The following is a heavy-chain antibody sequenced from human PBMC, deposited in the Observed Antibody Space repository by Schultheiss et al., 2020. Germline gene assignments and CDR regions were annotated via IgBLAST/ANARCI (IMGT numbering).Heavy chain of an antibody. CDR3: ARYGLCGGSCYSGDWFDP. Sequence: ASVKVSCKASGYTFTSYAMHWVRQAPGQRLEWMGWINAGNGNTKYSQKFQGRVTITRDTSASTAYMELSSLRSEDTAVYYCARYGLCGGSCYSGDWFDPWGQGTLVTVYS. J-gene: IGHJ5*02. CDR1: GYTFTSYA. D-gene: IGHD2-15*01. V-gene: IGHV1-3*01. CDR2: INAGNGNT.